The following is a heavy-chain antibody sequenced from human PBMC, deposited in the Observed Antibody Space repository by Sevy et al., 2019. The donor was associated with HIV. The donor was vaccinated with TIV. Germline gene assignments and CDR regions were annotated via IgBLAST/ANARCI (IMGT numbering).Heavy chain of an antibody. D-gene: IGHD1-1*01. V-gene: IGHV4-38-2*01. Sequence: SETLSLTCAVSGYSISSGYYWGWIRQPPGKGLEWIGSIYHSGSTYYNPSLKSRVPISVDTSKNPFSLKLSSVTAADTAVYYCARQYNWNDDGNWYYFDYWGQGTLVTVSS. CDR2: IYHSGST. J-gene: IGHJ4*02. CDR3: ARQYNWNDDGNWYYFDY. CDR1: GYSISSGYY.